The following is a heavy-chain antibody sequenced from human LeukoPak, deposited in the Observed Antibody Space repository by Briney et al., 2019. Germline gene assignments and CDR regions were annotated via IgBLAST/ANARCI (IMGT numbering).Heavy chain of an antibody. CDR3: ATILIRGLTDMDV. J-gene: IGHJ6*03. V-gene: IGHV4-4*07. D-gene: IGHD3-10*01. CDR1: PDSIGNYY. CDR2: IYTTGFT. Sequence: SETLSLTCTIFPDSIGNYYWSWLRQPAGKGLEWIGRIYTTGFTDYNPSLKSRVTMSIDTSKNQFSLEMSSVTAADTAVYYCATILIRGLTDMDVWGEGTTVTVSS.